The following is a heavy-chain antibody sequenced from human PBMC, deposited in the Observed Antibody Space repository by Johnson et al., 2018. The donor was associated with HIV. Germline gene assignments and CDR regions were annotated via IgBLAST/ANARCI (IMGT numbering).Heavy chain of an antibody. CDR3: ARGGANYYDRSGYYGSFDI. CDR1: GFTFSDYY. D-gene: IGHD3-22*01. Sequence: QVQLVESGGGVVQPGGSLRLSCAASGFTFSDYYMSWIRQAPGKGLEWVSYISSSGSTIYYADSVKGRFTISSDNAKNSLYLQMNSLRAGDTTVYYCARGGANYYDRSGYYGSFDIWGRETRVTVSS. J-gene: IGHJ3*02. V-gene: IGHV3-11*04. CDR2: ISSSGSTI.